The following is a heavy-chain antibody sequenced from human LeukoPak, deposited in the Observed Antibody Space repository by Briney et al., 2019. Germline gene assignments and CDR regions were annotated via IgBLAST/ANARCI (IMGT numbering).Heavy chain of an antibody. J-gene: IGHJ6*03. D-gene: IGHD3-9*01. Sequence: ASVKVSCTASGYTFTSYGISWVRQAPGQGLEWMGWISAYNGNTNYAQKLQGRVTMTTDTSTSTAYMELRSLRSDDTAVYYCARTDGQPLRYFDWLTPRGYYYYYMDVWGKGTTVTVSS. CDR1: GYTFTSYG. CDR3: ARTDGQPLRYFDWLTPRGYYYYYMDV. CDR2: ISAYNGNT. V-gene: IGHV1-18*01.